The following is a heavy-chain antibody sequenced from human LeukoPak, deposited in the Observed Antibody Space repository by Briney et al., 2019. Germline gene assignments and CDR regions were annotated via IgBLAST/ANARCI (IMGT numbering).Heavy chain of an antibody. CDR3: ARGILGVPNYFDP. V-gene: IGHV3-7*04. Sequence: GGSLRLSCAASGFTFSSSWLSWVRRAPGKGLEWVANIKHDGSEKYYVDSVKGRFTISRDNAKNSLFLQMNRLRVEDTAVYYCARGILGVPNYFDPWGQGTLVTVSS. D-gene: IGHD3-3*01. CDR1: GFTFSSSW. J-gene: IGHJ5*02. CDR2: IKHDGSEK.